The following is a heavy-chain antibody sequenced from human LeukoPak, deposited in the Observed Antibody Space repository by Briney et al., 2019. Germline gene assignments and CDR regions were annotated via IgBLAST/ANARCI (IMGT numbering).Heavy chain of an antibody. V-gene: IGHV3-23*01. CDR1: GFTVSSNY. CDR2: ISGSGGST. J-gene: IGHJ4*02. D-gene: IGHD6-6*01. CDR3: ARSSSSNDY. Sequence: PGGSLRLSCAASGFTVSSNYMSWVRQAPGKGLEWVSAISGSGGSTYYADSVKGRFTISRDNSKNTLYLQMNSLRAEDTAVYYCARSSSSNDYWGQGTLVTVSS.